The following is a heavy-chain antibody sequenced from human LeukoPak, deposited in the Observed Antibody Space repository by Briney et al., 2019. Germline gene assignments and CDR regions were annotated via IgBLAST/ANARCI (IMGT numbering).Heavy chain of an antibody. CDR1: GGSISSSSYY. CDR3: AREVGAIVGFDY. D-gene: IGHD1-26*01. J-gene: IGHJ4*02. CDR2: IYYSGST. V-gene: IGHV4-39*07. Sequence: SETLSLTCTVSGGSISSSSYYWGWIRQPPGKGLEWIGSIYYSGSTYYSPSLKSRVTISVDTSKNQFSLKLSSVTAADTAVYYCAREVGAIVGFDYWGQGTLVTVSS.